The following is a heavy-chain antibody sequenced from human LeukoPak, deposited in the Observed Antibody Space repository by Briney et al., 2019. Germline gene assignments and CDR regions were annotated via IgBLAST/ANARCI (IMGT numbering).Heavy chain of an antibody. D-gene: IGHD3-22*01. CDR1: GGSISSSSYY. CDR2: IYYSGST. CDR3: ARHARQWLLPDY. V-gene: IGHV4-39*01. J-gene: IGHJ4*02. Sequence: SETLSLTCTVSGGSISSSSYYWGWIRQPPGKGLEWIGSIYYSGSTYYNPSLKSRVTISVDTSKNQFSLRLSSVTAADTAVYYCARHARQWLLPDYWGQGTLVTVSS.